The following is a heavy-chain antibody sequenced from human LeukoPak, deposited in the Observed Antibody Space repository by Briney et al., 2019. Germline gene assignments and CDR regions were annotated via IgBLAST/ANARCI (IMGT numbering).Heavy chain of an antibody. J-gene: IGHJ4*02. V-gene: IGHV4-38-2*02. CDR1: GYSISSGYY. Sequence: SETLSLTCTVSGYSISSGYYWGWIRQLPGKGLEWIGRIYHSGSTYYNPSLKSRVTISVDTSKNQFSLKLSSVTAADTAVYYCARGLLGYCSSTSCYNDYWGQGTLVRVSS. CDR2: IYHSGST. D-gene: IGHD2-2*02. CDR3: ARGLLGYCSSTSCYNDY.